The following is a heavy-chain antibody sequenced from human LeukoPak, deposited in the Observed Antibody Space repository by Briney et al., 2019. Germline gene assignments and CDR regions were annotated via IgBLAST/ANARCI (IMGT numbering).Heavy chain of an antibody. CDR2: IYKSERT. D-gene: IGHD1-26*01. Sequence: SETLSLTCTVSGGSMSSYYWSWIRQPPGKGLERIGYIYKSERTDYNPSLKSRVAISADTSKHHFSLKLSSVTAADTAVYYCARGFWGGSYDNWGQGTLVAVSS. V-gene: IGHV4-59*01. CDR1: GGSMSSYY. CDR3: ARGFWGGSYDN. J-gene: IGHJ4*02.